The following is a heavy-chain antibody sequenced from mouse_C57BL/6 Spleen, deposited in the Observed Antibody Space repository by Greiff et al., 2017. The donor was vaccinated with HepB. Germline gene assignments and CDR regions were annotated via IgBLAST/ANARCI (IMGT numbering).Heavy chain of an antibody. CDR3: ATMMVTSYFDY. D-gene: IGHD2-3*01. J-gene: IGHJ2*01. V-gene: IGHV3-6*01. CDR2: ISYDGSN. CDR1: GYSITSGYY. Sequence: VQLKESGPGLVKPSQSLSLTCSVTGYSITSGYYWNWIRQFPGNKLEWMGYISYDGSNNYNPSLKNRISITRDTSKNQFFLKLNSVTTEDTATYYCATMMVTSYFDYWGQGTTLTVSS.